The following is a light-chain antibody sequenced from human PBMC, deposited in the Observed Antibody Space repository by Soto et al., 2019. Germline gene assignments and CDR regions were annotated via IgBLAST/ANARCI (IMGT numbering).Light chain of an antibody. CDR3: QQRSNWLT. Sequence: EILLTQSPATLSLSPGERSTLSCRASQSVGSYLAWYQHKPGQAPRLLLYDASNRATGIPSRFSGSGSGTDFTLTISSLEPEDFAVYYCQQRSNWLTFGGGTKVEVE. CDR1: QSVGSY. CDR2: DAS. J-gene: IGKJ4*01. V-gene: IGKV3-11*01.